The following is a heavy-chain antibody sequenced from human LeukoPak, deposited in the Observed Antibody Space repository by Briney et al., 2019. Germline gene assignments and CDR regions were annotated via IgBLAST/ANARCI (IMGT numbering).Heavy chain of an antibody. CDR2: FDPEDGET. Sequence: GASVTLSCKVSGYTLTEFCMHWVRQAHGTGLELMGGFDPEDGETIYAQKFQGRVTMTEDTSTDTAYMELSSLRSEDTAVYYCATDVALGNFDYWGQGTLVTVSS. CDR1: GYTLTEFC. CDR3: ATDVALGNFDY. J-gene: IGHJ4*02. D-gene: IGHD1-26*01. V-gene: IGHV1-24*01.